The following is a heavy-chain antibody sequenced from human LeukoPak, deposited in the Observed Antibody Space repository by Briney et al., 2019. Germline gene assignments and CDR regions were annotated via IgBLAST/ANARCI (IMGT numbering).Heavy chain of an antibody. CDR3: AKEDLYGDYVDY. J-gene: IGHJ4*02. CDR1: GFTFSSYS. Sequence: GGSLRLSCAGTGFTFSSYSMNWVRQAPGKGLEWVSYISSSSGNTYYADSVKGRFTISRDNSKNTLYLQMNSLRAEDTAVYYCAKEDLYGDYVDYWGQGTLVTVSS. CDR2: ISSSSGNT. V-gene: IGHV3-48*01. D-gene: IGHD4-17*01.